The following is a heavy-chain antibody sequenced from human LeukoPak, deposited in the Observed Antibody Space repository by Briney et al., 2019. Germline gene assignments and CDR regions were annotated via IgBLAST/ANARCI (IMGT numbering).Heavy chain of an antibody. D-gene: IGHD6-13*01. CDR2: IIPIFGTA. J-gene: IGHJ6*03. CDR3: ARAGIAAAGTGYYYYYMDV. V-gene: IGHV1-69*13. CDR1: GGTFSSYA. Sequence: SVKVSCKASGGTFSSYAISWVRQAPGQGLEWMGGIIPIFGTAKYAQKFQGRVTITADESTSTAYMELSSLRSEDTAVYYCARAGIAAAGTGYYYYYMDVWGKGTTVTVS.